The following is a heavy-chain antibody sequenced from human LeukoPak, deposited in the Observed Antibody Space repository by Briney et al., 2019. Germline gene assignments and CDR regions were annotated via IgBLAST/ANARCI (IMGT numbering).Heavy chain of an antibody. CDR1: GFTVSSNY. CDR2: IYSGGRT. J-gene: IGHJ3*02. D-gene: IGHD4-17*01. CDR3: ARDGGVGDSGAFDI. V-gene: IGHV3-53*01. Sequence: GGSLRLSCAASGFTVSSNYMSWVRQAPGKGLEWVSVIYSGGRTYDADSVKGRFTTSRDNPKNTLYLQMNSLRAEDTAMYYCARDGGVGDSGAFDIWGRGTMVTVSS.